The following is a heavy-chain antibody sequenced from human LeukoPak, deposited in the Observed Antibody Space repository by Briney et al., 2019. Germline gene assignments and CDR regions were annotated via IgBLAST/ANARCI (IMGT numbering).Heavy chain of an antibody. CDR1: GDSVSSNSAS. V-gene: IGHV6-1*01. CDR3: ARDPDSSYEWGPFDP. Sequence: SQTLSLTCAISGDSVSSNSASWNWIRQSPSRGLEWLGRTYYTSKWNTDYAVSVKSRITINPDTSKNQFSLQLSSVTPEDTAVYYCARDPDSSYEWGPFDPWGQGTLVTVSS. D-gene: IGHD1-26*01. J-gene: IGHJ5*02. CDR2: TYYTSKWNT.